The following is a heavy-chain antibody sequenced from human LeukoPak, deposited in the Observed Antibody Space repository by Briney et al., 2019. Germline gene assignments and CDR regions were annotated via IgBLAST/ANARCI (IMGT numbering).Heavy chain of an antibody. V-gene: IGHV3-53*01. J-gene: IGHJ4*02. CDR2: IYSGDTT. CDR1: GFTVSSDY. CDR3: ARAEPRGSVWYPY. Sequence: PGGSLRLSCAASGFTVSSDYMSWVRQAPGKGLEWVSVIYSGDTTYYADSVKGRFTISRDNSKNTLFLQMNSLRAEDTAVYYCARAEPRGSVWYPYWGQGTLVTVSS. D-gene: IGHD6-13*01.